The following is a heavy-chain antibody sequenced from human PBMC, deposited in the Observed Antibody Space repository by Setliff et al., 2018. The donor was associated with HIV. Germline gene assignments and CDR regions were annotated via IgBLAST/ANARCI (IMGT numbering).Heavy chain of an antibody. J-gene: IGHJ4*02. V-gene: IGHV3-23*01. CDR1: RFTFSNNA. D-gene: IGHD3-3*01. Sequence: PGGSLRLSCAASRFTFSNNAMGWVRQAPGKGLEWVSSISNSGTSTLYAASVKGRFTISRDNSKNTLYLQMNSLRAEDTALYYCVTEHLGWSGYLPLYWGQGALVTVSS. CDR3: VTEHLGWSGYLPLY. CDR2: ISNSGTST.